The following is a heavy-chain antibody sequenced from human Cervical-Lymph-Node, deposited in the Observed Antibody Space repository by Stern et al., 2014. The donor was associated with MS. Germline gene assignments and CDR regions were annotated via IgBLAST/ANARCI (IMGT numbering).Heavy chain of an antibody. CDR2: IIPIFGTA. J-gene: IGHJ3*02. CDR1: GGTFSSYA. Sequence: MQLVESGAEVKKPGSSVKVSCKASGGTFSSYAISWVRQAPGQGLEWMGGIIPIFGTANYAQKFQGRVTITADESTSTAYMELSSLRSEDTAVYYCYTYCGGDCYDAFDIWGQGTMVTVSS. CDR3: YTYCGGDCYDAFDI. D-gene: IGHD2-21*02. V-gene: IGHV1-69*01.